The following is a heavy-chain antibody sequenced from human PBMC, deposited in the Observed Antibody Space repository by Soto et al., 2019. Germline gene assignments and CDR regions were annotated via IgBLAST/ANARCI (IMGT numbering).Heavy chain of an antibody. J-gene: IGHJ6*02. Sequence: QVQLQQSGPGLVKPSETLSLTCTVSGGSIRSYYWSWIRQPAGKALEWIGRIYTSGTTNYNPSLKSRVTIFLDTSKNQFSLDLSSVTDADTAVYYCAREVSSGFGMDVWGQGTTVTVSS. V-gene: IGHV4-4*07. D-gene: IGHD1-20*01. CDR1: GGSIRSYY. CDR3: AREVSSGFGMDV. CDR2: IYTSGTT.